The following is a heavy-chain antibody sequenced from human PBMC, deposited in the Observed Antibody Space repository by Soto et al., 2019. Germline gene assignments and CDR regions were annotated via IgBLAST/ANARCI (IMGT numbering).Heavy chain of an antibody. V-gene: IGHV4-39*01. CDR3: AGLSIAARLIPPGY. Sequence: SETLSLTCTVSGGSISSSSYYWGWIRQPPGKGLEWIGSIYYSGSTYYNPSLKSRVTISVDTSKNQFSLKLSSVTAADTAVYYCAGLSIAARLIPPGYWGQGTLVTVSS. D-gene: IGHD6-6*01. CDR1: GGSISSSSYY. CDR2: IYYSGST. J-gene: IGHJ4*02.